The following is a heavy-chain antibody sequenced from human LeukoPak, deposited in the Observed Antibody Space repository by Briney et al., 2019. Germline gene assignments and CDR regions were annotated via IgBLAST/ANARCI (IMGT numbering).Heavy chain of an antibody. V-gene: IGHV3-7*03. J-gene: IGHJ4*02. CDR3: ARDVSSGYYSNY. D-gene: IGHD3-22*01. CDR2: IKQDGSEK. Sequence: DPGGSLRLSCEASGFTFSNYWMSWVRQAPGKGLEWVANIKQDGSEKYYADSVKGRFTVSRDNAKNSLYLQMNSLRAEDTAVYYCARDVSSGYYSNYWGQGTLVTVSS. CDR1: GFTFSNYW.